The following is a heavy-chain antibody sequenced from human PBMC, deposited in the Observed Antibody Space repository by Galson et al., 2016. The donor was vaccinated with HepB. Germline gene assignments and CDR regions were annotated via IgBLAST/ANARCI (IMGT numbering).Heavy chain of an antibody. D-gene: IGHD2-2*01. CDR1: GFTFDDHA. CDR2: INWNSGTV. Sequence: SLRLSCAASGFTFDDHAMHWVRHAPGKGLEWVAGINWNSGTVFYADSVKGRFTISRDNKKNSVYLQRDTLSVEDTAFYFCARDPYQLLSKYYFDYWGQGALVTVSS. V-gene: IGHV3-9*01. CDR3: ARDPYQLLSKYYFDY. J-gene: IGHJ4*02.